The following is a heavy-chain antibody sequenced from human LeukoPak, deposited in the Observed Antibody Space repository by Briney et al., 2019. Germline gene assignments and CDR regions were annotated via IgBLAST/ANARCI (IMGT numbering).Heavy chain of an antibody. D-gene: IGHD3-10*01. V-gene: IGHV1-2*02. Sequence: ASVKVSCKASGYTFTDYFIHWVRQAPGQGLEWMGWISPNSGDTNCAQKFQGRVTMTRDMSITTAYMEVNSLRSDDTAVYYCARDRATYGPEYDDWGQGTLVTVSS. CDR1: GYTFTDYF. CDR3: ARDRATYGPEYDD. CDR2: ISPNSGDT. J-gene: IGHJ4*02.